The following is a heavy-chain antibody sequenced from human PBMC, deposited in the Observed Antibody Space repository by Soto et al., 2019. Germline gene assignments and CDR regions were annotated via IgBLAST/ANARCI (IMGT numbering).Heavy chain of an antibody. D-gene: IGHD3-3*01. CDR2: IYPGDSDT. J-gene: IGHJ4*02. CDR1: GYSFTSYC. V-gene: IGHV5-51*01. CDR3: ARRVDDFWSGSYYFDC. Sequence: GESLKISCKGSGYSFTSYCIGWVRQMPGKGLEWMGIIYPGDSDTRYSPSFQGQVTISADKSISTAYLQWSSLKASDTAMYYCARRVDDFWSGSYYFDCWGQGTLVTVSS.